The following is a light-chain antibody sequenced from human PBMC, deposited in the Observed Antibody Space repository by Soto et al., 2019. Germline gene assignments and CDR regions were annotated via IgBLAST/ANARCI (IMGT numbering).Light chain of an antibody. CDR2: YTS. CDR1: RTVSTN. Sequence: DIVMTQSPATLSLSPGARVTPSFRASRTVSTNLAGYQQKPGQAPRLLIYYTSTRATGIPARFSGSGCDKAFTLTICSLKTEDSAGYYCQHYNIWAPGATFGPGTKVETK. CDR3: QHYNIWAPGAT. V-gene: IGKV3-15*01. J-gene: IGKJ3*01.